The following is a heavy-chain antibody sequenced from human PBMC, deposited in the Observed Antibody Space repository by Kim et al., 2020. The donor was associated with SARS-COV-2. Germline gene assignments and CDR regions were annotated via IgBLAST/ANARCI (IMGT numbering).Heavy chain of an antibody. Sequence: GGSLRLSCAASGFTVSSNYMSWVRQAPGKGLEWVSVIYSGGSTYYADSVKGRFTISRDNSKNTLYLQMNSLRAEDTAVYYCARAPQAYCGGDCYSRYYFDYWGQGTLVTVSS. CDR2: IYSGGST. V-gene: IGHV3-53*01. J-gene: IGHJ4*02. D-gene: IGHD2-21*02. CDR3: ARAPQAYCGGDCYSRYYFDY. CDR1: GFTVSSNY.